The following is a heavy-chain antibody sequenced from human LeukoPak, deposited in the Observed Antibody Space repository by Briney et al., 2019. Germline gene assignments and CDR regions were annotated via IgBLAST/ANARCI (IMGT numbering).Heavy chain of an antibody. J-gene: IGHJ4*02. CDR1: GFTFFTYG. V-gene: IGHV3-30*02. CDR3: ARGWHASSWLSEF. D-gene: IGHD6-13*01. CDR2: IRYDGSNK. Sequence: PGGSLRLSCAAPGFTFFTYGMHWVRQAPGKGLEWVAFIRYDGSNKYYADSVEGRFTVSRDNSKNTMYLQMNSLRAEDTAVYYCARGWHASSWLSEFWGQGTLVTVSS.